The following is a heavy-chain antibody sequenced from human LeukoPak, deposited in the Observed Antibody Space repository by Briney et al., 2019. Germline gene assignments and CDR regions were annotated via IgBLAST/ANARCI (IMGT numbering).Heavy chain of an antibody. CDR3: AKRGVVIRVILVGFHKEAYYFDS. D-gene: IGHD3-22*01. CDR2: ISGSGGGT. J-gene: IGHJ4*02. V-gene: IGHV3-23*01. CDR1: GITLSNYG. Sequence: GGSLRLSCAVSGITLSNYGMSWVRQPPGKGLEWVAGISGSGGGTNYADSVKGRFTISRDNPRYTLYLQMNSLRAEDTAVYFCAKRGVVIRVILVGFHKEAYYFDSWGQGALVTVSS.